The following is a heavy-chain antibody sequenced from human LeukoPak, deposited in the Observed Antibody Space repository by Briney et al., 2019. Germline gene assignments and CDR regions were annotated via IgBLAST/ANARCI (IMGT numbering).Heavy chain of an antibody. D-gene: IGHD6-13*01. CDR2: IVVGSGNT. V-gene: IGHV1-58*02. CDR3: AAGTGYSSSWYPPSAVEYYMDV. Sequence: ASVKVSCKASGFTFTSSAMQWVRQARGQRLEWIGWIVVGSGNTNYAQKFQERVTITRDMSTSTAYLELSSLRSEDTAVYYCAAGTGYSSSWYPPSAVEYYMDVWCNGTTVTVSS. J-gene: IGHJ6*03. CDR1: GFTFTSSA.